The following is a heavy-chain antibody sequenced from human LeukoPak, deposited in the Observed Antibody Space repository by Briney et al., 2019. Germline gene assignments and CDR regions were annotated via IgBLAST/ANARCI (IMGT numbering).Heavy chain of an antibody. D-gene: IGHD1-7*01. CDR2: IYYSGST. CDR1: GGSINSSSYY. CDR3: ARLELRRELYFDY. Sequence: SETLSLTCTVPGGSINSSSYYWGWIRQPPGKGLEWIGSIYYSGSTYYNPSLKSRVTISVDTSKNQFSLKLSSVTAADTAVYYCARLELRRELYFDYWGQGTLATVSS. J-gene: IGHJ4*02. V-gene: IGHV4-39*01.